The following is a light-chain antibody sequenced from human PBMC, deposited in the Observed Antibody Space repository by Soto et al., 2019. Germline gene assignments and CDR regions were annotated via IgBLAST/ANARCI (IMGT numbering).Light chain of an antibody. V-gene: IGKV1-27*01. J-gene: IGKJ1*01. CDR1: QDISNY. CDR2: AAS. Sequence: DIQTTQSPSSLSPSLGDRVTITCRTSQDISNYLAWYQQKPGKAPQLLIYAASTLQSGVPSRFSGSGSGTDFTLTITSLQPEDVATYYCQKYNLGSWMFGQGTKVDIK. CDR3: QKYNLGSWM.